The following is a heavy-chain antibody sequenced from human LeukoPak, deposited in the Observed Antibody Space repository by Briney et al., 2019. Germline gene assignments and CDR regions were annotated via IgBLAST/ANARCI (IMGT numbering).Heavy chain of an antibody. V-gene: IGHV1-69*04. D-gene: IGHD5-18*01. CDR3: ARVEGGYSCGLDY. CDR2: IIPILGIA. Sequence: SVKVSCKASGGTFSSYAISWVRQAPGQGLEWMGRIIPILGIANYAQKFQGRVTITADKSTSTAYMELSSLRSEDTAVYYCARVEGGYSCGLDYWGQGTLVTVSS. CDR1: GGTFSSYA. J-gene: IGHJ4*02.